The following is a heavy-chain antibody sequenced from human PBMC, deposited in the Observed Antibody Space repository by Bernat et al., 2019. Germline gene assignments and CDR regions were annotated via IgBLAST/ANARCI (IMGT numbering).Heavy chain of an antibody. CDR1: GFPFSIYA. CDR2: ISGSGGST. V-gene: IGHV3-23*01. J-gene: IGHJ4*02. Sequence: EVQLLESGGGLVQPGGSLRLSCAASGFPFSIYAMSWVRQAPGKGLEWVSTISGSGGSTYYADSVKGRFTISRDNSKNTVYLQMNSLRAEDTAVYYCAKDLRSSSWYPFYFDYWGQGTLVTVSS. D-gene: IGHD6-13*01. CDR3: AKDLRSSSWYPFYFDY.